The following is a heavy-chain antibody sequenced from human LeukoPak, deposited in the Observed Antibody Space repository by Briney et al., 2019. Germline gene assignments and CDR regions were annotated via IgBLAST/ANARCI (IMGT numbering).Heavy chain of an antibody. D-gene: IGHD3-3*01. CDR3: ARGFGVVTPDRLYYFDY. Sequence: ASVKVSCKASGGTFSSYAFSWVRQAPGQGLEWMGGIIPIFGTTNYAQKFQGRVTITADESTSTAYMELGSLRSEDTAVYYCARGFGVVTPDRLYYFDYWGQGTLVTVSS. V-gene: IGHV1-69*13. CDR1: GGTFSSYA. J-gene: IGHJ4*02. CDR2: IIPIFGTT.